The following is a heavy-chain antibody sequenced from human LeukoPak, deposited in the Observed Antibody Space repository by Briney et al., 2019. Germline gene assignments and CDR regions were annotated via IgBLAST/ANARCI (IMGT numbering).Heavy chain of an antibody. J-gene: IGHJ4*02. V-gene: IGHV4-59*01. CDR2: IYYSGST. CDR1: GGSISSYY. CDR3: ARGNFGITGRIDY. D-gene: IGHD1-20*01. Sequence: SETLSLTCTVSGGSISSYYWSWIRQPPGKGLEWIGYIYYSGSTNYNPSLRSRVTISVDTSKNQFSLKLSSVTAADTAVYYCARGNFGITGRIDYWGQGTLVTVSS.